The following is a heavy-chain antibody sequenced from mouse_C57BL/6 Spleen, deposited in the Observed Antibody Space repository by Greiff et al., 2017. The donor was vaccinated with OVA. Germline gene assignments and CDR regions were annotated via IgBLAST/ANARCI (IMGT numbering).Heavy chain of an antibody. J-gene: IGHJ4*01. V-gene: IGHV2-2*01. Sequence: VKLVESGPGLVQPSQSLSITCTVSGFSLTSYGVHWVRQSPGTGLEWLGVIWSGGSTDYNAAFISRLSISKDNSKSQVFFKMNSLQADDTAIYYCARREVRRYYAMDYWGQGTSVTVSS. CDR3: ARREVRRYYAMDY. D-gene: IGHD2-14*01. CDR1: GFSLTSYG. CDR2: IWSGGST.